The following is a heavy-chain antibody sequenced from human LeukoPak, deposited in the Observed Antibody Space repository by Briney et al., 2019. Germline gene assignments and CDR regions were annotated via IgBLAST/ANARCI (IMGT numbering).Heavy chain of an antibody. CDR3: ARGGQWLVPYYFDY. CDR1: GFTFSSYS. CDR2: ISSSSSYI. J-gene: IGHJ4*02. Sequence: GGSLRLSCAASGFTFSSYSMNWVRQAPGKGLEWVSSISSSSSYIYYADSVKGRFTISRDNAKNSLYLQMNSLRAEDTAVYYCARGGQWLVPYYFDYWGQGTLVTVS. V-gene: IGHV3-21*01. D-gene: IGHD6-19*01.